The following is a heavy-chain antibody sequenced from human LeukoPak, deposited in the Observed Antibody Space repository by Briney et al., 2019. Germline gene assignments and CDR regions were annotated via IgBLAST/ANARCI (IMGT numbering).Heavy chain of an antibody. D-gene: IGHD6-19*01. CDR1: GFTFSNYA. CDR2: ISSDGSNK. Sequence: PGGSLRLSCAASGFTFSNYAMHWVRQAPGKGLEWVAVISSDGSNKYYADSVKGRFTIPRDNSKNTLFLRMNSLRTEDTAVYYCAKVLSIAVAFDYWGQGTLVTVSS. V-gene: IGHV3-30*04. J-gene: IGHJ4*02. CDR3: AKVLSIAVAFDY.